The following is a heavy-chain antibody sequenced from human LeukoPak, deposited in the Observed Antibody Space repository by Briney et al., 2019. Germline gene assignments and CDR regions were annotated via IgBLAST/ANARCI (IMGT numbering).Heavy chain of an antibody. CDR2: IYYSERT. CDR3: ARADGYDLGAFEY. Sequence: SETLSLTCTVSVGSISSDYWSWIRQPPGKGLEWIGNIYYSERTNYNPSVKSRVTISVDTSKNQFSLKLSSVTAADTAVYYCARADGYDLGAFEYWGQGTLVTVSS. D-gene: IGHD5-12*01. CDR1: VGSISSDY. J-gene: IGHJ4*02. V-gene: IGHV4-59*01.